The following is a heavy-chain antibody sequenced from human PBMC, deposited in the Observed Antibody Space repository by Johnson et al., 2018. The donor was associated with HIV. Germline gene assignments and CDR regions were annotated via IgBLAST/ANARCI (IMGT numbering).Heavy chain of an antibody. Sequence: QVQLVESGGGVVQPGRSLRLSCAASGFTFSSYGMHWVRQAPGKGLEWVAVISYDGSNKYYADSVKGRFTMSRDNSKNTLCLQMNSLRAEDTAVYYCARAWVNYYDSPDAFDIWGQGTMVTVSS. CDR1: GFTFSSYG. CDR2: ISYDGSNK. D-gene: IGHD3-22*01. CDR3: ARAWVNYYDSPDAFDI. V-gene: IGHV3-30*03. J-gene: IGHJ3*02.